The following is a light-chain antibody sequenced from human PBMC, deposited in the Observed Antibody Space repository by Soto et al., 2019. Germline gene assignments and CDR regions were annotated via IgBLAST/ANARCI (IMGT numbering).Light chain of an antibody. V-gene: IGLV2-18*02. CDR1: GSDFGRYNR. CDR2: EVT. Sequence: QSVLTQPPSVSGSPGQSVAISCTGTGSDFGRYNRVSWYQHTPGTAPKLLIYEVTNRPSGVHDRFSGSRSGNTASLTISGLQAEDDADYYCSSFTTSDTWVLGGGTKLTVL. CDR3: SSFTTSDTWV. J-gene: IGLJ3*02.